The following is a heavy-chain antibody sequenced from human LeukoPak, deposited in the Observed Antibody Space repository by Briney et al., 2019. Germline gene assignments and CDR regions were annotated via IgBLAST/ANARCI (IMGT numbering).Heavy chain of an antibody. CDR1: GFAFSSYS. J-gene: IGHJ4*02. CDR2: ISSSSSYI. D-gene: IGHD5-24*01. V-gene: IGHV3-21*01. CDR3: ARARRDGIFDY. Sequence: GGSLRFSCAASGFAFSSYSMNWIRQAPGKGLEWVSSISSSSSYIYYADSVKGRFTISRDNAKNSLYLQMNSLRAEDTAVYYCARARRDGIFDYWGQGTLVTVSS.